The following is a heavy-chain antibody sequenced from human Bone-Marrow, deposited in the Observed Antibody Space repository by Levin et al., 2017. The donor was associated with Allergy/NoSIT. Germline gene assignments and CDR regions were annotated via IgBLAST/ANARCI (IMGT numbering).Heavy chain of an antibody. D-gene: IGHD6-13*01. Sequence: GGSLRLSCAASGFTFNIHTIHWVRQAPGKGLEWVAVISYDGSNKKYADSVRGRFTISRDNSNNTVYLQMNSLRTEDTALYYCAREVAAAGLYYFDYWGQGTLVTVSS. CDR1: GFTFNIHT. CDR2: ISYDGSNK. J-gene: IGHJ4*02. V-gene: IGHV3-30-3*01. CDR3: AREVAAAGLYYFDY.